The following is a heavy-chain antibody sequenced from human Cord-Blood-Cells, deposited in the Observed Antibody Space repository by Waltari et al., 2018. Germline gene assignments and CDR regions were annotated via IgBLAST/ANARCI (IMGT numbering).Heavy chain of an antibody. J-gene: IGHJ5*02. D-gene: IGHD3-3*01. CDR3: AREILRFLEWFGWFDP. CDR2: IYHSGST. V-gene: IGHV4-30-2*01. Sequence: QLQLQESGSGLVKPSQTLSLTCAVSGGSISSGGYYWSWIRQPPGKGLEWIGYIYHSGSTYYNPSLKSRVTISVDRSKNQFSLKLSSVTAADTAVYYCAREILRFLEWFGWFDPWGQGTLVTVSS. CDR1: GGSISSGGYY.